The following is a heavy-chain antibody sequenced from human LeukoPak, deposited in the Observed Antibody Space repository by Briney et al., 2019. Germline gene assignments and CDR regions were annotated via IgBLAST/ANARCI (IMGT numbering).Heavy chain of an antibody. CDR1: GFPFTLYN. Sequence: GGSLRLSCEVSGFPFTLYNMNWVRQAPGKGLEWLSYISSSTNTIYYADSVKGRFTISRDNAKNSLYLQMNGLGAEDTAVYYCARSGGIDYWGQGTLVTVSS. J-gene: IGHJ4*02. V-gene: IGHV3-48*04. D-gene: IGHD3-16*01. CDR3: ARSGGIDY. CDR2: ISSSTNTI.